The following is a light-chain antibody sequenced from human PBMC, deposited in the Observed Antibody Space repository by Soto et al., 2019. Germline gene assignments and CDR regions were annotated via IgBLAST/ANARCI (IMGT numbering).Light chain of an antibody. Sequence: DIQMTQSPSILAASVGDRVTITCRASQSVSRWLAWYQQKPGKAPNLLISKTSSLERGVPSRFSGSRSGTEFPLTVDRLQPDDFAAQSCHQYSDYSFLWFGGGTKVEIK. V-gene: IGKV1-5*03. J-gene: IGKJ4*02. CDR1: QSVSRW. CDR2: KTS. CDR3: HQYSDYSFLW.